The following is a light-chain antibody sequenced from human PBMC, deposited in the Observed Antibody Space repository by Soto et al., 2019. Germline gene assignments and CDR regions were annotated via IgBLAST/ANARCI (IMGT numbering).Light chain of an antibody. V-gene: IGKV3-20*01. CDR1: QSVSSSY. J-gene: IGKJ1*01. CDR3: QQYNNWPFPSWT. Sequence: EIVLTQSPGTLSLSPGERATLSCRASQSVSSSYLAWYQQKPGQAPRLLIYGASNRATGIPDRFSGSGSGTDFTLTISRLEPEDFAVYYCQQYNNWPFPSWTFGQGTKVEIK. CDR2: GAS.